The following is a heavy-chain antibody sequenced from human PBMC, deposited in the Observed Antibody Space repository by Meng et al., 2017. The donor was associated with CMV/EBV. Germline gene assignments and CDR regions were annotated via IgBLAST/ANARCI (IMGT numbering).Heavy chain of an antibody. CDR3: ARDRTMVRGVTGY. Sequence: QVHLVRPGAEVKKAGAYVKVPCKASGYTLTSYGISWVRQAPGQGLEWMGWISAYNGNTNYAQKLQGRVTMTTDTSTSTAYMELRSLRSDDTAVYYCARDRTMVRGVTGYWGQGTLVTVSS. J-gene: IGHJ4*02. CDR2: ISAYNGNT. D-gene: IGHD3-10*01. V-gene: IGHV1-18*01. CDR1: GYTLTSYG.